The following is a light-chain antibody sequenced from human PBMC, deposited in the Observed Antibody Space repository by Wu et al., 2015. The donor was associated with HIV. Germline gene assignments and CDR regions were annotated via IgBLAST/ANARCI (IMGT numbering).Light chain of an antibody. CDR2: DAS. V-gene: IGKV1-13*02. CDR3: QTSLVIDPLSIT. CDR1: QDIRSA. Sequence: AIQLTQSPSSLSAFVGDRVTITCRASQDIRSALGWYQQKPGKAPKLLIYDASTLEDGVSSRFSGSGSGTDFTFXISRLQPEDSATLFCQTSLVIDPLSITFGQGTRLDIK. J-gene: IGKJ5*01.